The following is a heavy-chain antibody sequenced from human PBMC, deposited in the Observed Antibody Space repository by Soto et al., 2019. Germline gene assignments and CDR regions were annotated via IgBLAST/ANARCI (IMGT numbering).Heavy chain of an antibody. CDR2: ISSGSDII. J-gene: IGHJ5*02. CDR3: AECGIYRGGYFDP. V-gene: IGHV3-48*02. D-gene: IGHD1-26*01. CDR1: GYNLTPYP. Sequence: GGSLRLSCAPGYNLTPYPVNWVRQAPGKGLEWVAYISSGSDIIYYADSVKGRFSISRDTAKNLVFLQMKSLREDDTAVYYCAECGIYRGGYFDPWGQGTQVTVSS.